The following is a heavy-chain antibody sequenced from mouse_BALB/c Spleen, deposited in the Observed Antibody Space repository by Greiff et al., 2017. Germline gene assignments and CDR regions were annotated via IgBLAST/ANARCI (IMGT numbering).Heavy chain of an antibody. D-gene: IGHD2-14*01. CDR2: INPYNDGT. CDR3: ARAYYRYDGDWYFDV. Sequence: EVKLQESGPELVKPGASVKMSCKASGYTFTSYVMHWVKQKPGQGLEWIGYINPYNDGTKYNEKFKGKATLTSDKSSSTAYMELSSLTSEDSAVYYCARAYYRYDGDWYFDVWGAGTTVTVSS. CDR1: GYTFTSYV. J-gene: IGHJ1*01. V-gene: IGHV1-14*01.